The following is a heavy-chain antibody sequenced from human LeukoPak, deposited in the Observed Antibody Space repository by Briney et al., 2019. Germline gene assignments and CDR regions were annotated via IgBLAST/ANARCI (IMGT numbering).Heavy chain of an antibody. D-gene: IGHD3-16*02. Sequence: ASVKVSCRASGYTFTGYYMHWVRQAPGQGLEWMGWINPNSGGTNYAQKFQGRVTMTRDTSISTAYMELSRLRSDDTAVYYCARLGAYYDYVWGSYRDVDYWGQGTLVTVSS. J-gene: IGHJ4*02. V-gene: IGHV1-2*02. CDR1: GYTFTGYY. CDR3: ARLGAYYDYVWGSYRDVDY. CDR2: INPNSGGT.